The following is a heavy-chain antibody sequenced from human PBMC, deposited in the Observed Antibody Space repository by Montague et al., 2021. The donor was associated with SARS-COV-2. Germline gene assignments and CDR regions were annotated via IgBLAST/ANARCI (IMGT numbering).Heavy chain of an antibody. D-gene: IGHD3-10*01. V-gene: IGHV4-39*01. CDR1: GGSVSSSPYY. Sequence: SETLSLTCTVSGGSVSSSPYYWGWIRQPPGGGLEWVGSISYSGRTYFSPSLESRLTISVDSSENQFSLRLSSVTAADTAVYYCASSYYYGSGTYVYNYYMDVWGKGTTVTVSS. CDR3: ASSYYYGSGTYVYNYYMDV. J-gene: IGHJ6*03. CDR2: ISYSGRT.